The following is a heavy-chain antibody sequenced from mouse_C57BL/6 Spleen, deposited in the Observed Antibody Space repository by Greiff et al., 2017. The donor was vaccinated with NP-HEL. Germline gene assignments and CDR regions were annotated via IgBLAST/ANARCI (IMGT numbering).Heavy chain of an antibody. V-gene: IGHV1-81*01. CDR2: IYPRSGNT. Sequence: VQLQQSGAELARPGASVKLSCKASGYTFTSYGISWVKQRTGQGLEWIGEIYPRSGNTYYNEKFKGKATLTADKSSSTAYMELRSLTSEDSAVYFCAREDDARYFEVWGTGTTVTVSS. J-gene: IGHJ1*03. CDR1: GYTFTSYG. CDR3: AREDDARYFEV. D-gene: IGHD2-3*01.